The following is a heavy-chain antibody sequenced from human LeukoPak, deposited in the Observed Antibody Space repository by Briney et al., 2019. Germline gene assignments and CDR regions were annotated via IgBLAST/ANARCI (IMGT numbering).Heavy chain of an antibody. CDR1: GGSFSGYH. J-gene: IGHJ4*02. V-gene: IGHV4-34*01. CDR3: ARGKYKRFYGSGSYYNANFDY. D-gene: IGHD3-10*01. Sequence: SETLSLTCAVYGGSFSGYHWSWIRQPPGKGLEGCGEINHSGSTNYNPSLKSRVTISVDTSKNQFSLKLSSVTAADTAVYYCARGKYKRFYGSGSYYNANFDYWGQGTLVTVSS. CDR2: INHSGST.